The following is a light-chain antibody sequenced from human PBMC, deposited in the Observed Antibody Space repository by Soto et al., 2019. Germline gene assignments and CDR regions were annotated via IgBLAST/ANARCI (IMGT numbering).Light chain of an antibody. J-gene: IGLJ1*01. CDR1: SNDVGGYKY. Sequence: QSALTQPASVSGAPGQSITISCTGTSNDVGGYKYVSWYQQRPGTAPKLIMFEVNNRPSGVSDRFSGSRSANTASLTISGLQAQGEADYYCSSYSSNNILSYVFGTGTKVT. CDR3: SSYSSNNILSYV. CDR2: EVN. V-gene: IGLV2-14*03.